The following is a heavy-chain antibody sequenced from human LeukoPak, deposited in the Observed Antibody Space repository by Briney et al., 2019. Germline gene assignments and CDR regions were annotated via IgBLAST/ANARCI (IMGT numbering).Heavy chain of an antibody. CDR3: AQAPSVPAASE. D-gene: IGHD2-2*01. Sequence: GGSLRLSCTASGLTFSTSGINWVRQAPGKGLEWVASIGPTGSDRYHADSIKGRFTISRDNANNFLYLQMNSLRAEDTAIYYCAQAPSVPAASEWGQGTLVTVSS. CDR1: GLTFSTSG. V-gene: IGHV3-21*04. CDR2: IGPTGSDR. J-gene: IGHJ4*02.